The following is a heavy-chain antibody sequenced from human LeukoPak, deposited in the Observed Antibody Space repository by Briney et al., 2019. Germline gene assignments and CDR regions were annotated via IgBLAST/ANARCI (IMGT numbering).Heavy chain of an antibody. CDR1: GFTFSGYA. J-gene: IGHJ4*02. V-gene: IGHV3-23*01. CDR2: ISGTGGST. CDR3: AKDEDGYYYASFDY. D-gene: IGHD3-22*01. Sequence: PGGSLRLSCAASGFTFSGYAMSWVRQAPGKGLEWVSTISGTGGSTYYADSVKGRFIISRDNSKNTLYLQMNSLRAEDTAVYYCAKDEDGYYYASFDYWGQGTLVTVSS.